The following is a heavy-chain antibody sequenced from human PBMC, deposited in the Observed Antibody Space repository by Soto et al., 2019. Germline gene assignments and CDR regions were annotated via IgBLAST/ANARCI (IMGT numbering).Heavy chain of an antibody. D-gene: IGHD7-27*01. V-gene: IGHV2-5*02. Sequence: QITLKESGPTLVKPTQTLTLTCSFSGFSLSSVGVGVGWIRQPPGKALEWLALIYWDDDKRYSPSLKSRLTSTKDPSKNQVVLKMTHSDPVDTATYYCAHTLDWGEGRFDSWGQGTLVTVSS. CDR1: GFSLSSVGVG. CDR2: IYWDDDK. CDR3: AHTLDWGEGRFDS. J-gene: IGHJ4*02.